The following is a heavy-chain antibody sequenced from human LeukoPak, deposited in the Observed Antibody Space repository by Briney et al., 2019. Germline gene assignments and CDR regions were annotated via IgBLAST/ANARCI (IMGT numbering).Heavy chain of an antibody. D-gene: IGHD6-19*01. CDR2: ISYDGSNK. Sequence: PGGSLRLSCAASGFTFSSYGMHWVRQAPGKGLEWVAVISYDGSNKYNADSVKGRFTISRDNSKNTLYLQMNSLRAEDTAVYYCAKVPFPVAGYFDYWGQGTLVTVSS. CDR1: GFTFSSYG. V-gene: IGHV3-30*18. CDR3: AKVPFPVAGYFDY. J-gene: IGHJ4*02.